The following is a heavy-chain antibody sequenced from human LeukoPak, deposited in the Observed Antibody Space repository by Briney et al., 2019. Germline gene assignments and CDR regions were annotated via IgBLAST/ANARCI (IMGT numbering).Heavy chain of an antibody. CDR3: AAGYSYAPFDY. CDR1: GFTFSSYE. J-gene: IGHJ4*02. V-gene: IGHV3-48*03. Sequence: GGSLRLSCAASGFTFSSYEMNWVRQAPGKGLEWVSYISSSGSTIYYADSVKGRFTISRDNSKNTLYLQMNSLRAEDTAVYYCAAGYSYAPFDYWGQGTLVTVSS. D-gene: IGHD5-18*01. CDR2: ISSSGSTI.